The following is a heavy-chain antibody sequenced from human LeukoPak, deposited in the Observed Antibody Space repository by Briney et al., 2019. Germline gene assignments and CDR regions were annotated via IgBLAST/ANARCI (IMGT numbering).Heavy chain of an antibody. CDR3: VKDNGNYVTYFDY. Sequence: GGSLRLSCAASGFTVSSNYMSWVRQAPGKGLEWVSVIYSGGSTYYADSVKGRFTISRDNSKNTLYLQMNSLRAEDTAVYYCVKDNGNYVTYFDYWGQGTLVTVSS. V-gene: IGHV3-53*01. CDR1: GFTVSSNY. CDR2: IYSGGST. J-gene: IGHJ4*02. D-gene: IGHD1-7*01.